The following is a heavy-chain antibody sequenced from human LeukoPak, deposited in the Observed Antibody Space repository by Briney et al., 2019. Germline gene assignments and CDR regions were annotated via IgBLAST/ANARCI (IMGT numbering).Heavy chain of an antibody. D-gene: IGHD1-26*01. Sequence: SKTLSLTCTVSGGSISSSSYYWGWIRQPPGKGLEWIGSIYYSGSTYYNPSLKSRVTISVDTSKNQFSLKLSSVTAADTAVYYCARHHPSGSYQYYFDYWGQGTLVTVSS. CDR3: ARHHPSGSYQYYFDY. CDR1: GGSISSSSYY. V-gene: IGHV4-39*01. CDR2: IYYSGST. J-gene: IGHJ4*02.